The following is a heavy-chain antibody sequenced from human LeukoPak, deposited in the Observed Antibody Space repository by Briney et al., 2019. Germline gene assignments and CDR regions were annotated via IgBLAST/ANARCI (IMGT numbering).Heavy chain of an antibody. V-gene: IGHV4-34*01. J-gene: IGHJ6*03. CDR2: INHSGST. Sequence: SETLSLTCAVYGGSFSGYYGSWIRQPPGKGLEWIGEINHSGSTNYNPSLKSRVTIPVDTPKDQIALKMSSVTAAGPAVYYCARQGWYVDIFFHMDVWGKGTTVTISS. D-gene: IGHD6-19*01. CDR1: GGSFSGYY. CDR3: ARQGWYVDIFFHMDV.